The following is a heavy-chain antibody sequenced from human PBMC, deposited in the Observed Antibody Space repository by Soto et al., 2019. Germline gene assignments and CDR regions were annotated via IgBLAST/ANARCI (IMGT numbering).Heavy chain of an antibody. Sequence: SETLSLTCTVSGGSISSYYWSWIRQPPGKGLEWIGYIYYSGSTNYNPSLKSRVTISVDTSKNQFSLKLSSVTAADTAVYYCARHPRGVTTLGVWGQGTLVTVSS. CDR3: ARHPRGVTTLGV. J-gene: IGHJ4*02. CDR2: IYYSGST. CDR1: GGSISSYY. V-gene: IGHV4-59*08. D-gene: IGHD3-16*01.